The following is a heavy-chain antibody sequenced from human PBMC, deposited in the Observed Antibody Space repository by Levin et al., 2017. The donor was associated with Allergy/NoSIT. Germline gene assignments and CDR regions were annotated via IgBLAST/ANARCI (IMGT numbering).Heavy chain of an antibody. CDR1: GFTFSKYA. D-gene: IGHD4-11*01. CDR2: ISGSGGST. Sequence: PGGSLRLSCAASGFTFSKYAVNWVRQAPGKGLEWVSGISGSGGSTYYADSVKGRFTISRDNSKNTLYLQMNSLRAEDTAVYYCAKADYTVGPFDYWGQGTLVTVSS. CDR3: AKADYTVGPFDY. V-gene: IGHV3-23*01. J-gene: IGHJ4*02.